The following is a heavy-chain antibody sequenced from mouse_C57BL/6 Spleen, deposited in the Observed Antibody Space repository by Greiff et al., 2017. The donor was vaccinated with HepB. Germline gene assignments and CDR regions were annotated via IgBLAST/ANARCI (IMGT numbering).Heavy chain of an antibody. CDR2: IDPENGDT. D-gene: IGHD2-4*01. CDR3: TTWGDYDDRRYAIDY. Sequence: VQLQQSGAELVRPGASVKLSCTASGFNIKDDYMHWVKQRPEQGLEWIGWIDPENGDTEYAPKFQGKATITADTSSNTAYLQLGSLTSEDKAVYYCTTWGDYDDRRYAIDYWGQGTSVTVSS. CDR1: GFNIKDDY. V-gene: IGHV14-4*01. J-gene: IGHJ4*01.